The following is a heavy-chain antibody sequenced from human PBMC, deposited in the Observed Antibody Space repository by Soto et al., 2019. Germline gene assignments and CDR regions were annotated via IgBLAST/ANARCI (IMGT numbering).Heavy chain of an antibody. D-gene: IGHD2-15*01. CDR2: ISYDGSNK. CDR3: AKDRGRYCSGGSCYHYYYGMDV. V-gene: IGHV3-30*18. CDR1: GFTFSSYG. Sequence: GGSLRLSCAASGFTFSSYGMHWVRQAPGKGLEWVAVISYDGSNKYYADSVKGRFTISRDNSKNTLYLQMNSLRAEDTAVYYCAKDRGRYCSGGSCYHYYYGMDVWGQGTTVTVSS. J-gene: IGHJ6*02.